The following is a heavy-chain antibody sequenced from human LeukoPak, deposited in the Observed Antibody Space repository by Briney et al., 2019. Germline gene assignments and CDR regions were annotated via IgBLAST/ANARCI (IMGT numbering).Heavy chain of an antibody. V-gene: IGHV3-23*01. CDR1: GFTFSSYA. Sequence: PGGSLRLSCAASGFTFSSYAMSRVRQAPGKGLEWVSAISGSGGSTYYADSVKGRFTISRDNSKNTLYLQMNSLRAEDTAVYYCSKEDTAMAPRGFNYYYYGMDVWGQGTTVTVSS. J-gene: IGHJ6*02. D-gene: IGHD5-18*01. CDR3: SKEDTAMAPRGFNYYYYGMDV. CDR2: ISGSGGST.